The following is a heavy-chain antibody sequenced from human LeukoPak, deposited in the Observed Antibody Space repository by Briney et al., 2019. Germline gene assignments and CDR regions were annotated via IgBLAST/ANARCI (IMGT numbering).Heavy chain of an antibody. CDR2: IYYSGST. J-gene: IGHJ4*02. Sequence: SETLSLTCTVCVGSISSISYFCGWIRQPPGKGLEWIGSIYYSGSTYYNPSLKSRVTISVDTSKNQFSLKLSSVTAADTAVYYCARESEMVRGVHTFDYWGQGTLVTVSS. CDR1: VGSISSISYF. V-gene: IGHV4-39*07. CDR3: ARESEMVRGVHTFDY. D-gene: IGHD3-10*01.